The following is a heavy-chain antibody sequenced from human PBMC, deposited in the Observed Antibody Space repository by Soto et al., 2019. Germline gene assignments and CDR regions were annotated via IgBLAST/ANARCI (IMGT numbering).Heavy chain of an antibody. CDR3: ARGHIPTVIRSHLYYGMDV. CDR1: GGTFSSYA. V-gene: IGHV1-69*01. CDR2: IIPIFGTA. D-gene: IGHD4-17*01. J-gene: IGHJ6*02. Sequence: QVQLVQSGAEVKKPGSSVKVSCKASGGTFSSYAISWVRQAPGQGLEWMGGIIPIFGTANYAQKFQGRVTITADESTSTAYMELSSLRSEDTAVYYCARGHIPTVIRSHLYYGMDVWGQGTTVTVSS.